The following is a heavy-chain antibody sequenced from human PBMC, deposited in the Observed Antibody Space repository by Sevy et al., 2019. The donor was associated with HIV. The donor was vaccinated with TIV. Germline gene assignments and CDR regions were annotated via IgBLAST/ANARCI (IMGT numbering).Heavy chain of an antibody. J-gene: IGHJ3*02. Sequence: GGSLRLSCAGSGFTFSSHWMSWVRQAPGKGLEWVANIKQGGSEKHYADSVKGRFTISRDDAKNALFLQMNSLSAEDTAFYYCARDNGGYYKADTFDIWGQGTMATVSS. V-gene: IGHV3-7*01. CDR1: GFTFSSHW. CDR2: IKQGGSEK. D-gene: IGHD3-3*01. CDR3: ARDNGGYYKADTFDI.